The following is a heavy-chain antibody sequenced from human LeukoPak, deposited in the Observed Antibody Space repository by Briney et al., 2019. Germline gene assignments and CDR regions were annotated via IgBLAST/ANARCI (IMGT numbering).Heavy chain of an antibody. V-gene: IGHV3-23*01. Sequence: GGSLPLSRVASGWILSNYAMAWLRQAPGREVDGVSVVSGSGWSTYYADYVKGRFTISRDNSKNTLYLQMNTLRAEDTAVYYCARSTTWNYSPFDYWGQGTLVTVSS. J-gene: IGHJ4*02. D-gene: IGHD1-7*01. CDR1: GWILSNYA. CDR3: ARSTTWNYSPFDY. CDR2: VSGSGWST.